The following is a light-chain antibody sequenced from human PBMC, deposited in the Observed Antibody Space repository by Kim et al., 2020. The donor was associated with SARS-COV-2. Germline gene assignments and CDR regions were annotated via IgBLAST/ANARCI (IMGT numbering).Light chain of an antibody. V-gene: IGKV1-5*03. CDR1: QSVSTW. CDR2: EAS. Sequence: DIQMTQSPSTLSASVGDRVTITCRASQSVSTWLAWYQQKPGKAPKLLIYEASSLESGVPSRLSGSGSGTEFTLTISSLQPDDFATYYCQQYDSYGTFGQGTKVDIK. J-gene: IGKJ1*01. CDR3: QQYDSYGT.